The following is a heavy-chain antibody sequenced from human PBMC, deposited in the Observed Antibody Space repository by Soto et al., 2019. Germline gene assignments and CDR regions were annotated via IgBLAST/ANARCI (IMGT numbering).Heavy chain of an antibody. J-gene: IGHJ4*02. CDR2: INAGNGRE. V-gene: IGHV1-3*01. D-gene: IGHD3-10*01. Sequence: QVQLEQSGAEVKKPGASVKVSCKTSGYTFTSYTLHWVRQAPGQGLEWMGWINAGNGREKYSQRFRERVSLPTNKPAATAYMELRTLRSKTTAMYYWARGGGWVGEASFDSWGQGTLVTVSS. CDR3: ARGGGWVGEASFDS. CDR1: GYTFTSYT.